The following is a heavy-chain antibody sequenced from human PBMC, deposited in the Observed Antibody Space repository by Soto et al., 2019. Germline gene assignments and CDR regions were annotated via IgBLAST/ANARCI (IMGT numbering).Heavy chain of an antibody. Sequence: GGSLRLSCAASGFTFSGYYMSWIRQAPGKGLEWVSYISSGGSTIYYADSVKGRFTISRDNAKNSLYLQMNSLRAEDTAVYYCARDWSGYYKAPGPFDYWGQGTLVTVSS. CDR1: GFTFSGYY. J-gene: IGHJ4*02. V-gene: IGHV3-11*01. CDR2: ISSGGSTI. D-gene: IGHD3-3*01. CDR3: ARDWSGYYKAPGPFDY.